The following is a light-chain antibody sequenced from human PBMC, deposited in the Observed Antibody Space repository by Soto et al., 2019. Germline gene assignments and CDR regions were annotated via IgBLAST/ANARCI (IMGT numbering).Light chain of an antibody. CDR3: SSYAGTNNFV. CDR1: SSDVGGYNY. CDR2: EVT. J-gene: IGLJ1*01. Sequence: QSVLTQPPSASGSPGQSVTISCTGTSSDVGGYNYVSWYQQHPGTVPKLMIYEVTKRPSGVPDRFSGSKSGNTASLTVSGLQAEDEADYYCSSYAGTNNFVFGTGTKVTVL. V-gene: IGLV2-8*01.